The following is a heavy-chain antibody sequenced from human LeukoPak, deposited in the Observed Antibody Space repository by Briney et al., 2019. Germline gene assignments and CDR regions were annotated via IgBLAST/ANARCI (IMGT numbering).Heavy chain of an antibody. J-gene: IGHJ4*02. CDR3: ARALDYYDSSGYYSGLDY. D-gene: IGHD3-22*01. CDR1: GFTFSSYG. V-gene: IGHV3-30*03. CDR2: ISYDGSNK. Sequence: SGGSLRLSCAASGFTFSSYGMHWVRQAPGKGLEWVTVISYDGSNKYYADSVKGRFTISRDNAKNSLYLQMNSLRAEDTAVYYCARALDYYDSSGYYSGLDYWGQGTLVTVSS.